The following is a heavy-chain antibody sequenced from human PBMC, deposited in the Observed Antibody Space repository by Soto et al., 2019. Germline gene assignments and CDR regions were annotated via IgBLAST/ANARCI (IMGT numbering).Heavy chain of an antibody. Sequence: PGGSLRLSCAASGFSFSSYAVSWVRQAPGKGLEWVSVFDGNVGHTYYTNSVKGRFTISNDNSKNTLFLQMNSLKAEDTAVYFCAKRLQCDSGWPLHYWGQGTLVTVSS. J-gene: IGHJ4*01. CDR1: GFSFSSYA. D-gene: IGHD6-19*01. V-gene: IGHV3-23*01. CDR3: AKRLQCDSGWPLHY. CDR2: FDGNVGHT.